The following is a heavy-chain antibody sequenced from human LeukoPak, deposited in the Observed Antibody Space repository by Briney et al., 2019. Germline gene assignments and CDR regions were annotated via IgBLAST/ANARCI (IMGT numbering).Heavy chain of an antibody. D-gene: IGHD3-22*01. CDR2: IYTSGST. V-gene: IGHV4-61*02. CDR1: GGSISSGSYY. J-gene: IGHJ4*02. CDR3: ARGLSGFQL. Sequence: PSETLSLTCTVSGGSISSGSYYWSWIRQPAGKGLERIGRIYTSGSTNYNPSLKSRVTISVDTSKNQFSLKLSSVTAADTAVYYCARGLSGFQLWSQGTLVTVSS.